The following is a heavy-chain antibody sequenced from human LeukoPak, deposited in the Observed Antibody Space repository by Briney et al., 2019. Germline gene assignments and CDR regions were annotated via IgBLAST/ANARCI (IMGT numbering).Heavy chain of an antibody. D-gene: IGHD1-26*01. CDR2: ISRSGRTV. CDR3: ASLTSDLVVATARAGMDV. CDR1: GLSFSDYY. V-gene: IGHV3-11*01. Sequence: GGSLRLSCAASGLSFSDYYMSWIRQPPGKGLEWVSYISRSGRTVSYGDSVKGRFTISRDNAKNSLYLQMNSLRVEDTAVYYCASLTSDLVVATARAGMDVWGQGATVIVSS. J-gene: IGHJ6*02.